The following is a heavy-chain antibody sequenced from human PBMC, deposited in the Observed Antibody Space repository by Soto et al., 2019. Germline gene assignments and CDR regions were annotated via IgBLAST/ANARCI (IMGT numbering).Heavy chain of an antibody. CDR1: GFTFDDYA. V-gene: IGHV3-9*01. CDR3: VKDESINWYSGHFRH. Sequence: GGSLRLSYAASGFTFDDYAMHWVRQVPGKGLEWVSGINWNSGSIGYGDSVKGRFAISRDNAKNSLHLQMNSLSAENTAFYYCVKDESINWYSGHFRHWGQGTLVTVSS. J-gene: IGHJ1*01. D-gene: IGHD6-13*01. CDR2: INWNSGSI.